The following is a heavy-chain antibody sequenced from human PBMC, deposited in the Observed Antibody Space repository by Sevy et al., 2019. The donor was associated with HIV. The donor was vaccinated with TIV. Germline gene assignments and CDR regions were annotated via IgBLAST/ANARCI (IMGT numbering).Heavy chain of an antibody. Sequence: GGSLRLSCAASGFTFSSYSISWVRQTSGRGLEWISYISHDATDRKYADSVKGRVTISGDDANKSGYLQLNSLRDEDTAMYYCARDRGYCSGGSCYRWFDTWGLGTLVTVSS. CDR1: GFTFSSYS. V-gene: IGHV3-48*02. CDR2: ISHDATDR. J-gene: IGHJ5*02. D-gene: IGHD2-15*01. CDR3: ARDRGYCSGGSCYRWFDT.